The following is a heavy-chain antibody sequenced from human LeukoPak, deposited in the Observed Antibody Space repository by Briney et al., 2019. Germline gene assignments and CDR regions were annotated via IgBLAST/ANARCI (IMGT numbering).Heavy chain of an antibody. J-gene: IGHJ2*01. Sequence: EASVKVSCKASGGTFSSYAISWVRQAPGQGLEWVGGIIPIFGTANYAQKFQGRVTITADESTSTAYMELSSLRSEDTAVYYCARAVSNDFWSGPGSYFDLWGRGTLVTVSS. D-gene: IGHD3-3*01. CDR2: IIPIFGTA. CDR1: GGTFSSYA. V-gene: IGHV1-69*13. CDR3: ARAVSNDFWSGPGSYFDL.